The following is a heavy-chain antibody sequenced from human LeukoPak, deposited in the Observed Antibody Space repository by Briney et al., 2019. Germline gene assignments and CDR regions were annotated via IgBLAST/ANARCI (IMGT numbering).Heavy chain of an antibody. CDR3: RPGVLRFLEWNSKIDY. Sequence: PGGSLRLSCAASGFTFSSYGMHWVRQAPGKGLEWVSAISGSGGSTYYADSVKGRFTISRDNSKNTLYLQMNSLRAEDTVVYYCRPGVLRFLEWNSKIDYWGQGTLVTVSS. V-gene: IGHV3-23*01. D-gene: IGHD3-3*01. J-gene: IGHJ4*02. CDR1: GFTFSSYG. CDR2: ISGSGGST.